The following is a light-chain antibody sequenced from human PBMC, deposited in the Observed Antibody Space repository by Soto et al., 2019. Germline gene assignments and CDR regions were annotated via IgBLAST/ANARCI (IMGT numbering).Light chain of an antibody. CDR1: SSNIGSNY. V-gene: IGLV1-47*01. J-gene: IGLJ3*02. Sequence: QSVLTQPPSASGTPGQRVTISCSGSSSNIGSNYVYWHQQLPGTAPKLLIYRNNQRPSGVPDRFSGSKSGTSVSLAISGLRSEDEAEYYCAAWDDSLSGGVFGGGTQLTVL. CDR2: RNN. CDR3: AAWDDSLSGGV.